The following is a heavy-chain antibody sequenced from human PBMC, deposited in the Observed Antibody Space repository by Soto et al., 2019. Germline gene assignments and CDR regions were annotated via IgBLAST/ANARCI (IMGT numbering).Heavy chain of an antibody. CDR1: GVTFSSYR. Sequence: SVKVSFKASGVTFSSYRFNWVRQARGQGLEWLGGIVPIYRTADSAQQFQGRVTITADASTRTVYMALSSLKSQDTALYYCARDSGAKLSSSWGQGTLVTVSP. CDR3: ARDSGAKLSSS. V-gene: IGHV1-69*13. D-gene: IGHD6-13*01. CDR2: IVPIYRTA. J-gene: IGHJ4*02.